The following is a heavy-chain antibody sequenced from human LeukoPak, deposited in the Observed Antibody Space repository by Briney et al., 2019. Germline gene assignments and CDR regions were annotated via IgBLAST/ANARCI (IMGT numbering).Heavy chain of an antibody. J-gene: IGHJ5*02. V-gene: IGHV4-34*01. CDR1: GGSFSGYY. CDR3: ATATFDIVVVPAVTGWFDP. CDR2: INHSGST. Sequence: PSETLSLTCAVYGGSFSGYYWSWIRQPPGKGLEWIGEINHSGSTNYNPSLKSRVTISVDTSKNQFSLKLSSVTAADTAVYYCATATFDIVVVPAVTGWFDPWGQGTLVTVSS. D-gene: IGHD2-2*01.